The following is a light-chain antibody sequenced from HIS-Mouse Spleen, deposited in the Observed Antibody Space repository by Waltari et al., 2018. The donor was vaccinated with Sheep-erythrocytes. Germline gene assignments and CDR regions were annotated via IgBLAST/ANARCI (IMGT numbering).Light chain of an antibody. J-gene: IGLJ3*02. Sequence: QSALTQPPSASGSTGQSVTISCTGTSSDVGGYNYVSCYQQHPGKAPKPMIYEVSKRPSGVPDRFSGSKSGNTASLTVSGLQAEDEADYYCSSYAGSNNWVFGGGTKLTVL. CDR2: EVS. V-gene: IGLV2-8*01. CDR1: SSDVGGYNY. CDR3: SSYAGSNNWV.